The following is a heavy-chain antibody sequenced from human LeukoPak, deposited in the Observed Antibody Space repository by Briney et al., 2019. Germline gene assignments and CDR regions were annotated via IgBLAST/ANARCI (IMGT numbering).Heavy chain of an antibody. J-gene: IGHJ4*02. Sequence: PGGSLRLSCAASGFTFSGYAMNWVRQAPGKGLEWVSSIRGSGDSTYYADSVKGRFTISRDNSKNTLYLQISSLRAEDTAIYYCAKDGISGWYGNHFDFWGQGTLVTGSS. CDR1: GFTFSGYA. D-gene: IGHD6-19*01. CDR3: AKDGISGWYGNHFDF. CDR2: IRGSGDST. V-gene: IGHV3-23*01.